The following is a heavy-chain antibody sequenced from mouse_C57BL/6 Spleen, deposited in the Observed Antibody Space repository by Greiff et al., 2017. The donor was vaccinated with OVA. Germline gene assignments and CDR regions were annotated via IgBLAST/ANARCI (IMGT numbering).Heavy chain of an antibody. J-gene: IGHJ2*01. CDR1: GYTFTSYW. CDR2: IYPSDSET. D-gene: IGHD1-1*01. Sequence: QVQLQQPGAELVRPGSSVKLSCKASGYTFTSYWMDWVKQRPGQGLEWIGNIYPSDSETHYNQKFKDKATLTVDKSSSTAYMQLSSLTSEDSAVYDCARGGTTDYFDYWGQGTTLTVSS. CDR3: ARGGTTDYFDY. V-gene: IGHV1-61*01.